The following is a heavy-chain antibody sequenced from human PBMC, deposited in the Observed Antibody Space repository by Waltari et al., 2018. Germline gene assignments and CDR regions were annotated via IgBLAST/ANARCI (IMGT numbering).Heavy chain of an antibody. Sequence: KESGPVLVKPTETLTLTCTVSGFSLSNARMGVSWIRQPPGKGLEYIGRVFTSGTTNYNPSLKSRVSMSIDTSKGQFSLHLTSVTAADTAVYYCARAQERRDAFDFWGKGTMVTVSS. D-gene: IGHD1-1*01. CDR3: ARAQERRDAFDF. CDR2: VFTSGTT. J-gene: IGHJ3*01. CDR1: GFSLSNARMG. V-gene: IGHV4-61*02.